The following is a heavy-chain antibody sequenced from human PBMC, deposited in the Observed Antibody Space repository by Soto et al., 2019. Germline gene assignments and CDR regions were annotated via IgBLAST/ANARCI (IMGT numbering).Heavy chain of an antibody. V-gene: IGHV3-23*01. CDR3: AKTGIPSSWFLVS. J-gene: IGHJ5*02. D-gene: IGHD6-13*01. CDR2: ISGSGGST. Sequence: EVQLLESGGGLVQPGGSLRLSCAASGFTFSSYAMSWVRQAPGKGLEWVSAISGSGGSTYYADSVKGRFTISRDTSKNTLYLQMNSLRAEDTAVYYCAKTGIPSSWFLVSWGQGTLVTVSS. CDR1: GFTFSSYA.